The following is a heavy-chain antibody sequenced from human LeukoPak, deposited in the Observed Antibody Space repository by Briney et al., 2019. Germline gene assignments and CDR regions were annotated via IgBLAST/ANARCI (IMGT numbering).Heavy chain of an antibody. CDR1: GISLTNYA. J-gene: IGHJ5*02. Sequence: PGGSLRLSCVVSGISLTNYAMTWVRQAPGKGLEWVSYISERGGSTSYADSVKGRFTISRDTSLNTLYLQMTSLRAEDTAVYYCATDGAGFDTWGQGVLVTVSS. CDR3: ATDGAGFDT. V-gene: IGHV3-23*01. CDR2: ISERGGST.